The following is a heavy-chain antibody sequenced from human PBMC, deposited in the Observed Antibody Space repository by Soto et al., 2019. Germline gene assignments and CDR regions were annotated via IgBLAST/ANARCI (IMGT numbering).Heavy chain of an antibody. J-gene: IGHJ5*02. CDR3: AKSGSIGWYVWFDT. Sequence: SGPTLVNPTQPLTLPCILSGFSLRTSGVGVGWIRQPPGKALKGLGFIYWIDDERDSPSLKSRRTISKDTSKNQVVLTMSNRDPVDTATYYCAKSGSIGWYVWFDTWGQGTLATAPQ. V-gene: IGHV2-5*01. D-gene: IGHD6-19*01. CDR1: GFSLRTSGVG. CDR2: IYWIDDE.